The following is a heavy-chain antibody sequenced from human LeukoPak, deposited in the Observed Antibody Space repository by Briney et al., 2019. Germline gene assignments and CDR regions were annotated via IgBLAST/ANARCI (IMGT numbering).Heavy chain of an antibody. J-gene: IGHJ4*02. CDR2: ISYDGSNK. CDR3: ARGLAAGTFY. CDR1: GFTFSGYA. Sequence: GGSLRLSCAASGFTFSGYAMHWVRQAPGKGLEWVAVISYDGSNKYYADSVKGRFTISRDNSKNTLYLQMNSLRAEDTAVYYCARGLAAGTFYWGQGTLVTVSS. D-gene: IGHD6-13*01. V-gene: IGHV3-30-3*01.